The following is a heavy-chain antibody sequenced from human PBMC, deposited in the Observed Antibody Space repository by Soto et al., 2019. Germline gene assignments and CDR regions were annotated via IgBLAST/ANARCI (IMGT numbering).Heavy chain of an antibody. CDR1: GFTFSRYW. CDR2: IKQDGSEN. Sequence: EVKLVESGGGLVHPGGSLRLSCAASGFTFSRYWMTWVRQAPGKGLEWVANIKQDGSENYYVDSVKGRFTISRDNAKNSLFLQMNSLRVEDTAIYYCASPPTGWEFGDDNWFDPWGQGTLVTVSS. J-gene: IGHJ5*02. V-gene: IGHV3-7*01. D-gene: IGHD4-17*01. CDR3: ASPPTGWEFGDDNWFDP.